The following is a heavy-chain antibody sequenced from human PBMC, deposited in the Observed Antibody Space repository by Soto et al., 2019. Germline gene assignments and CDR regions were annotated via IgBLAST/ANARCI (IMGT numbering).Heavy chain of an antibody. Sequence: EVQLLESGGGLVQPGGSLRLSCAASGFTFSSYAMSWVRQAPGKRLEWVSAISGSGGSTYYADSVKGRFTISRDNSKNTLYLQMNSLRAEDTAVYYCAKDPNWNYYFDYWGQGTLVTVSS. V-gene: IGHV3-23*01. CDR1: GFTFSSYA. CDR3: AKDPNWNYYFDY. D-gene: IGHD1-1*01. J-gene: IGHJ4*02. CDR2: ISGSGGST.